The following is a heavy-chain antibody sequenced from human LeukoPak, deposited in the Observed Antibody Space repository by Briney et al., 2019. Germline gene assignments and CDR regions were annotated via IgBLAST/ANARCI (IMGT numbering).Heavy chain of an antibody. V-gene: IGHV3-23*01. J-gene: IGHJ3*02. CDR2: ISGSAVST. CDR1: RFTFSSYA. CDR3: AKDRSSGWYDAFDI. D-gene: IGHD6-19*01. Sequence: GGSLRLSCAASRFTFSSYAVRWVRQAPGKGLEWVSGISGSAVSTYYADSVKGRFTISRDNSKDTLHLQLNSLRAEDTAVYYCAKDRSSGWYDAFDIRGQGTLVTVSS.